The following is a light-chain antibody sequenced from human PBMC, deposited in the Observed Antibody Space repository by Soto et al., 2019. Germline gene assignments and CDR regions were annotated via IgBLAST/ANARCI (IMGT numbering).Light chain of an antibody. J-gene: IGKJ1*01. V-gene: IGKV1-27*01. CDR3: QKYDSAAWT. CDR2: GAS. CDR1: QGISNY. Sequence: EIQMTQSPSSLSASVGDRVTITCRASQGISNYLAWYQQKPGKVPKLLIYGASTLQSGVPSRLSGSGSGTDFTLIINSLQPEDVATYYCQKYDSAAWTFGQGTKVEI.